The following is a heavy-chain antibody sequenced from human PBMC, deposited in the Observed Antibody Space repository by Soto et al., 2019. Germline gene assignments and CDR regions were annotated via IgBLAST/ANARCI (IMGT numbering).Heavy chain of an antibody. Sequence: SLRLSCAASGFTFDDYAMHWVRQAPGKGLEWVSGISWNSGSIGYADSVKGRFTISRDNAKNSLYLQMNSLRAEDTALYYCAKAVNYYYGMDVWGQGTTVTVSS. V-gene: IGHV3-9*01. CDR2: ISWNSGSI. J-gene: IGHJ6*02. CDR1: GFTFDDYA. CDR3: AKAVNYYYGMDV.